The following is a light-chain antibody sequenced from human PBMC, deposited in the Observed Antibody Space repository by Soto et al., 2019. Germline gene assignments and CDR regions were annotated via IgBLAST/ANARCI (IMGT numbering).Light chain of an antibody. J-gene: IGKJ4*01. CDR3: QQFSSYPLT. Sequence: ESVLTQSPGTLSLSPGERATLSCRASQSVSSSYLAWYQQKPGQAPRLLIYGASNRATGIPDRFSGSGSGTDFTLTISRLEPEDFAVYYCQQFSSYPLTFGGGTKVDIK. V-gene: IGKV3-20*01. CDR1: QSVSSSY. CDR2: GAS.